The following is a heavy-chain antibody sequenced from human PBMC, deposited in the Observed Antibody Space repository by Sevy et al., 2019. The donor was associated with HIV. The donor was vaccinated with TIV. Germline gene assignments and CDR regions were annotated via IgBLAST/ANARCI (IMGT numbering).Heavy chain of an antibody. J-gene: IGHJ4*02. D-gene: IGHD1-26*01. CDR1: SESFRRYY. CDR3: ASDSGTYTYYFDY. Sequence: SETLSLTCAVYSESFRRYYWNGIRQSPEKGLEWIGEINHSGTTNYNPSLKSRFTISVDPSRNQFSLKLNSVTAADTAVYYCASDSGTYTYYFDYWGQGTPVTVSS. CDR2: INHSGTT. V-gene: IGHV4-34*01.